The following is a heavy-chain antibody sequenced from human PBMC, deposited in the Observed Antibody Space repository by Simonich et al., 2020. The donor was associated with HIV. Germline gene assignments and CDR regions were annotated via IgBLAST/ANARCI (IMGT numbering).Heavy chain of an antibody. Sequence: QVQLQQWGAGLLKPSETLSLTCAVYGGSLSGYYWSWIRQPPGKGLEGIGEINHSGSTNSNPSLKRRVTISVDTSKNQVSLKLSSVTAADTAVYYCASHYGGNHLNWFDPWGQGTLVTVSS. V-gene: IGHV4-34*01. CDR1: GGSLSGYY. CDR3: ASHYGGNHLNWFDP. D-gene: IGHD2-15*01. CDR2: INHSGST. J-gene: IGHJ5*02.